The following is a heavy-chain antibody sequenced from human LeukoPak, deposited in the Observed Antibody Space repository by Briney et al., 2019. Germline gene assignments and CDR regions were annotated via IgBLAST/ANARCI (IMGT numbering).Heavy chain of an antibody. CDR3: AKDPIFSGSYGVFDY. Sequence: GGSLRLSCAASGFTFSSCAMSWVRQAPGKGLEWVSTIIDSGNSIYYADSAEGRFTTSRDNSKNTLYLQMNSLRAGDTAVYYRAKDPIFSGSYGVFDYWGLGTLVTVSS. CDR2: IIDSGNSI. D-gene: IGHD1-26*01. V-gene: IGHV3-23*01. CDR1: GFTFSSCA. J-gene: IGHJ4*02.